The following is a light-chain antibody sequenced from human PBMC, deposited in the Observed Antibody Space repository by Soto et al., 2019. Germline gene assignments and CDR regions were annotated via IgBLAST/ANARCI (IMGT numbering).Light chain of an antibody. CDR3: QQYNSYSWT. CDR2: DAS. J-gene: IGKJ1*01. Sequence: DIQMTQSPCARSASVGEGVTITCRACQCISSWLALYQQKPGKVPKLLIYDASSLESGGPSRFSGSGSGTEFTLTISSLQPDDFATYYCQQYNSYSWTFGQGTKVDIK. V-gene: IGKV1-5*01. CDR1: QCISSW.